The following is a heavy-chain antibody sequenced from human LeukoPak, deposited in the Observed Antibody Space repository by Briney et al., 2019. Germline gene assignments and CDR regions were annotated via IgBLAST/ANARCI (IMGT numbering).Heavy chain of an antibody. D-gene: IGHD3-3*01. CDR2: INPNSGGT. V-gene: IGHV1-2*02. CDR3: AREEGMRRYDFWSGEPHDY. J-gene: IGHJ4*02. Sequence: ASVKVSSKASGYTFTVYYMHWVGQAPGQGREGMGWINPNSGGTNYTQKCQGRVTMTRDTSISTAYMELSRLRSDHTAVYYCAREEGMRRYDFWSGEPHDYWGQGTLVTVSS. CDR1: GYTFTVYY.